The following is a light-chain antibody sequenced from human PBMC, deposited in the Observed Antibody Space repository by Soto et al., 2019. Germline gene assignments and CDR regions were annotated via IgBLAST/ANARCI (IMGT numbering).Light chain of an antibody. CDR3: QQYNNWPFT. Sequence: EIVVTQSPATLSVSPGERATLSCRASQSISSNLAWYQQKPGQAPRLLIYGASTRATGIPATFSGSGSGTEFTLPISSLQSEDFAVYYCQQYNNWPFTFGPGTKVDIK. J-gene: IGKJ3*01. CDR2: GAS. CDR1: QSISSN. V-gene: IGKV3-15*01.